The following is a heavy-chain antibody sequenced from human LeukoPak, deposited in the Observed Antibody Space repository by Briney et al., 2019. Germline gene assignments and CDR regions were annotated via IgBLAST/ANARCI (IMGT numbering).Heavy chain of an antibody. CDR3: ARGVPEYSGYDSPQGFYY. D-gene: IGHD5-12*01. J-gene: IGHJ4*02. V-gene: IGHV3-23*01. CDR2: ISGSGGST. Sequence: GGSLRLSCAASGFTFSSYAMSWVRQAPGKGLEWVSAISGSGGSTYYADSVKGRFTISRDNAKNTLYLQMNSLRAEDTAVYYCARGVPEYSGYDSPQGFYYWGQGTLVTVSS. CDR1: GFTFSSYA.